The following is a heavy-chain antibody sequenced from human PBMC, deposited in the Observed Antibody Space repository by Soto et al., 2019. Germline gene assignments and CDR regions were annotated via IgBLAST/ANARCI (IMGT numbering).Heavy chain of an antibody. CDR3: ARSGVTGIVIPSHWFDP. D-gene: IGHD2-21*02. Sequence: GESLKISCKGSGYSFTSYWIGWVRQMPGKGLEWMGIIYPGDSDTRYSPSFQGQVTISADKSISTAYLQWSSLKAADTAIYYCARSGVTGIVIPSHWFDPWGQGTLVTVSS. CDR2: IYPGDSDT. V-gene: IGHV5-51*01. J-gene: IGHJ5*02. CDR1: GYSFTSYW.